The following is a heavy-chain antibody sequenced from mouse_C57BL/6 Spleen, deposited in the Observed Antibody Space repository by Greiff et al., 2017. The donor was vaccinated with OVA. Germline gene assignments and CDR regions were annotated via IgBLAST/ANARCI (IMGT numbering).Heavy chain of an antibody. CDR3: ARTDPSFDY. Sequence: VQLKESGPELVKPGASVKISCKASGYSFTGYYMNWVKQSPEKSLEWIGEINPSTGGTTYNQKFKAKATLTVDKSSSTAYMQLKSLTSEDSAVYYCARTDPSFDYWGQGTTLTVSS. CDR2: INPSTGGT. CDR1: GYSFTGYY. V-gene: IGHV1-42*01. D-gene: IGHD2-10*02. J-gene: IGHJ2*01.